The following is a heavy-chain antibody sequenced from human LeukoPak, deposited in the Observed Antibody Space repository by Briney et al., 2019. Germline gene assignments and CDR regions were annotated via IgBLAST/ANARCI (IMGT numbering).Heavy chain of an antibody. V-gene: IGHV1-2*02. J-gene: IGHJ6*03. D-gene: IGHD6-13*01. Sequence: ASVKVSCKASGYTFTSYDINWVRQATGQGLEWMGWINPNSGGTNYAQKFQGRVTMTRDTSISTAYMELSRLRSDDTAVYYCATGYSSSWYRYYYYMDVWGKGTTVTVSS. CDR3: ATGYSSSWYRYYYYMDV. CDR2: INPNSGGT. CDR1: GYTFTSYD.